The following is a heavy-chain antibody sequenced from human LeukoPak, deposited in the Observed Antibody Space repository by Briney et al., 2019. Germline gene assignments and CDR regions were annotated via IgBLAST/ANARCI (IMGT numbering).Heavy chain of an antibody. CDR2: INPISGGT. D-gene: IGHD6-19*01. CDR3: ARGSYSSGLR. J-gene: IGHJ4*02. V-gene: IGHV1-2*02. CDR1: GYTFTDYF. Sequence: ASVKVSCKASGYTFTDYFIHWVRQAPGQGLEWMGWINPISGGTNYAQKFQARITMTRDTSISTAYMELSGLRSDDTAIYYCARGSYSSGLRWGQGTLVTVSS.